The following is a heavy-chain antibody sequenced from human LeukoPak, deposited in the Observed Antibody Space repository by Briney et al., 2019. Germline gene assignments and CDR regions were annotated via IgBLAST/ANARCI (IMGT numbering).Heavy chain of an antibody. CDR1: GGSINSGSYY. CDR2: IYYSGST. CDR3: VRYGYSNSYFDY. J-gene: IGHJ4*02. Sequence: PSETLSLTCTVSGGSINSGSYYWGWVRQPPGKGLEGIATIYYSGSTYYNPSLQSRVTISAATSKNQFSLKLNSVPAADTAVYFCVRYGYSNSYFDYWGQGTLVTVSS. V-gene: IGHV4-39*01. D-gene: IGHD6-13*01.